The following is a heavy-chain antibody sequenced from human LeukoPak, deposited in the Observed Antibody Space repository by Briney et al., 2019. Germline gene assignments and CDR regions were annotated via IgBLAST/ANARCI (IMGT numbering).Heavy chain of an antibody. Sequence: PGGSLRLSCAVSGFTFSSHWMFWVRQVPGKGLVWVSQINKDGSSTTYADSVKGRFTISRDNAKNTLYLQMNSLRAEDTAVYYCARHYQLDYWGQGTLVTVSS. J-gene: IGHJ4*02. CDR1: GFTFSSHW. CDR3: ARHYQLDY. D-gene: IGHD1-1*01. V-gene: IGHV3-74*01. CDR2: INKDGSST.